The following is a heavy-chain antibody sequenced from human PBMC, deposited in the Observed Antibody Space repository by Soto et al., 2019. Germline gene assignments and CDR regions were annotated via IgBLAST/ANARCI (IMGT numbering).Heavy chain of an antibody. Sequence: GGSLRLSCAASGFTFSSYSMNWVRQAPGKGLEWVSSISSSSYIYYADSVKGRFTISRDNAKNSLYLQMNSLRAEDTAVYYCARDLLHSSGWLIDYWGQGTLVTVSS. V-gene: IGHV3-21*01. CDR3: ARDLLHSSGWLIDY. CDR2: ISSSSYI. CDR1: GFTFSSYS. J-gene: IGHJ4*02. D-gene: IGHD6-19*01.